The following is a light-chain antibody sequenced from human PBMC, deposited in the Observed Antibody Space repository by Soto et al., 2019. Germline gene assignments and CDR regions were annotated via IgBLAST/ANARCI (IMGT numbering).Light chain of an antibody. Sequence: VLTKSTSAVSVSPGERVTLTCRASQGVXSDVVWYEQKPGQAPRMLVSCASLRATGILERFSGSGSGRDFTLTISRMKPADSAVSYCQQYCCTFTGTFGRGTKVDI. CDR1: QGVXSD. CDR3: QQYCCTFTGT. CDR2: CAS. V-gene: IGKV3-20*01. J-gene: IGKJ4*01.